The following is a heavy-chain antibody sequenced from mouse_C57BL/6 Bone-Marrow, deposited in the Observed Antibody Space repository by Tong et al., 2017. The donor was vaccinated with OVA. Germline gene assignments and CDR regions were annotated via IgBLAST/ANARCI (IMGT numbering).Heavy chain of an antibody. J-gene: IGHJ4*01. CDR3: ARRHYDGYYFYAMDY. Sequence: EVQLQESGGGLVQPGESLKLSCAASGFTFSSYTMSWVRQTPEKRLEWVATISGGGGNTYYPDSVKGRFTISRDNAKNTLYLQMSRLRSEDTALYYCARRHYDGYYFYAMDYWGQGTSVTVSS. CDR1: GFTFSSYT. D-gene: IGHD2-3*01. CDR2: ISGGGGNT. V-gene: IGHV5-9*01.